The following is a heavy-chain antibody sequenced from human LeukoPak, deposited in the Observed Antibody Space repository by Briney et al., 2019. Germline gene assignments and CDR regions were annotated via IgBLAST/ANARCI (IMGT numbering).Heavy chain of an antibody. J-gene: IGHJ6*04. CDR1: GGSISSSNW. D-gene: IGHD2-2*01. V-gene: IGHV4-4*02. CDR2: IYHSGST. Sequence: SGTLSLTCAVSGGSISSSNWWSWVRQPPGKGLEWIGEIYHSGSTNYNPSLKSRVTISVDKSKNQFFLKLSSVTAADTAVYYCARNPDCSSTSCYVGYYYGMDVWGKGTTVTVSS. CDR3: ARNPDCSSTSCYVGYYYGMDV.